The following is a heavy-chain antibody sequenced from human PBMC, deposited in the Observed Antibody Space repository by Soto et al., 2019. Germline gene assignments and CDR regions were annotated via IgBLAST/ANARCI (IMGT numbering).Heavy chain of an antibody. Sequence: SETLSITSSFSVGSISIGDYYWSWIRQHPGRGLEWIAYISYSGSTYYNPSLKSRVTISVDTSNNQFSLKLSSVTAADTAVYYCTRLVGSRATGWFDPWGQGTLVTGSS. D-gene: IGHD6-13*01. CDR1: VGSISIGDYY. CDR3: TRLVGSRATGWFDP. V-gene: IGHV4-31*02. CDR2: ISYSGST. J-gene: IGHJ5*02.